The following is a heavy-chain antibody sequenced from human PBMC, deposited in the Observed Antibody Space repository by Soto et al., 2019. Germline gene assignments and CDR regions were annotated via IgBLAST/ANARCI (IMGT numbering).Heavy chain of an antibody. CDR1: GYTFTSYG. V-gene: IGHV1-18*01. J-gene: IGHJ6*02. CDR2: ISAYNGNT. D-gene: IGHD5-18*01. CDR3: ARDRHHAAMVTYYYYYGMDV. Sequence: ASVKVSCKASGYTFTSYGISWVRQAPGQGLEWMGWISAYNGNTNYAQKLQGRVTMTTDTSTSTAYMELRSLRSDDTAVYYCARDRHHAAMVTYYYYYGMDVWGQGTTVTVSS.